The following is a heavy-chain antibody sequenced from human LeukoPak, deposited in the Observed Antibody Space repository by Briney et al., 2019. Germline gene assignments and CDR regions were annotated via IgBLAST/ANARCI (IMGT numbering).Heavy chain of an antibody. D-gene: IGHD6-13*01. J-gene: IGHJ4*02. V-gene: IGHV3-30*02. CDR3: AKDPSAAGHAYYFDY. CDR1: GFTFSSYA. Sequence: PGGSLRLSCAASGFTFSSYAMHWVRQAPGKGLEWVAFIRYDGSNKYYADSVKGRFTISRDNSKNTLYLQMNSLRAEDTAVYYCAKDPSAAGHAYYFDYWGQGTLVTVSS. CDR2: IRYDGSNK.